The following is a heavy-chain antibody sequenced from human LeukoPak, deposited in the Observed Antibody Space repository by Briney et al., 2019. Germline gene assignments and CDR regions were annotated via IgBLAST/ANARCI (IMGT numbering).Heavy chain of an antibody. V-gene: IGHV3-23*01. Sequence: WGSLTLSCTASGFSFTSYAGNWVRQAPGKGLEWVAAICDSGGGTYYAASAKGRSTTSRDNTKNTPFMQITRLRAEAPAVYYCAKEPAPFYGGTFDYWGQGTLVTVSS. CDR2: ICDSGGGT. CDR1: GFSFTSYA. CDR3: AKEPAPFYGGTFDY. D-gene: IGHD2-15*01. J-gene: IGHJ4*02.